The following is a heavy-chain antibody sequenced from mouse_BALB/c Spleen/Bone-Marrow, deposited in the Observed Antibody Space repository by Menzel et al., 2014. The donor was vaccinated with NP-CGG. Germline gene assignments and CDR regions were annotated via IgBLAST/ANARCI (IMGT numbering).Heavy chain of an antibody. CDR1: GFTFSSYA. CDR2: ISSGGSYT. J-gene: IGHJ3*01. V-gene: IGHV5-9-3*01. Sequence: EVQRVESGGGLVKPGGSLKLSCAASGFTFSSYAMSWFRQTPEKRLEWVATISSGGSYTYYPDSVKGRFTISRDNAKNTLYLQMSSLRSEDTAMYYCARPRFAYWGQGTLVTVSA. CDR3: ARPRFAY.